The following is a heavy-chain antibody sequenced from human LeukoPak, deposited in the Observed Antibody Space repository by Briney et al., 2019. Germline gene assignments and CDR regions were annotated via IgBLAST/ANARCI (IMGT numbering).Heavy chain of an antibody. CDR2: IYSSGRP. CDR3: ARDSSHLVIAAAGRDYGMDV. D-gene: IGHD6-13*01. Sequence: PSETLSLTCTVSGGSISSYYWSWIRQPPGRGLEWIGYIYSSGRPNSTPSPKSRVTISVDTSKNQFSLKLSSVTAADTAVYYCARDSSHLVIAAAGRDYGMDVWGQGTTVTVSS. CDR1: GGSISSYY. V-gene: IGHV4-59*01. J-gene: IGHJ6*02.